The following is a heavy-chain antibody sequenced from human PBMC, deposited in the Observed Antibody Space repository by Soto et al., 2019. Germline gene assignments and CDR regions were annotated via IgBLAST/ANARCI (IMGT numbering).Heavy chain of an antibody. CDR1: GGSISSGGYY. CDR3: ARGEYYYDSSGYRHDAFDI. J-gene: IGHJ3*02. V-gene: IGHV4-30-4*08. Sequence: SETLSLTCTVSGGSISSGGYYWSWIRQHPGKGLEWIGYIYYSGSTYYNPSLKSRVTISVDTSKNQFSLKLSSVTAADMAVYYCARGEYYYDSSGYRHDAFDIWGQGTMVTVSS. CDR2: IYYSGST. D-gene: IGHD3-22*01.